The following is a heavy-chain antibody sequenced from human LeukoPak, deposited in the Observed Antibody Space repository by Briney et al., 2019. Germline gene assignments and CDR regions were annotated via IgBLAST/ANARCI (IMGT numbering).Heavy chain of an antibody. CDR2: IWYDGSNK. CDR3: AKGDGYNDAEYLQH. J-gene: IGHJ1*01. D-gene: IGHD5-24*01. Sequence: GRSLRLSCAASGFTFSSYGMHWVRQAPGKGLEWVAVIWYDGSNKYYGDPVKGRFTISRDNSKKTLYLQMNSLRVGDTAVYYCAKGDGYNDAEYLQHWGQGTLVTVS. CDR1: GFTFSSYG. V-gene: IGHV3-33*06.